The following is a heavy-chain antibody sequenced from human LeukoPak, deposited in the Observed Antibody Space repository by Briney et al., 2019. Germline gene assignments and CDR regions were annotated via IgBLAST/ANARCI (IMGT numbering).Heavy chain of an antibody. D-gene: IGHD6-13*01. CDR2: IIPIFGTA. Sequence: SVKVSCKASGGTFSSYAISWVRQAPGQGLEWMGGIIPIFGTANYAQRFQGRVTITADESTSTAYMELSSLRSEDTAVYYCAREMGQQLEIGAFDIWGQGTMVTVSS. V-gene: IGHV1-69*13. CDR1: GGTFSSYA. CDR3: AREMGQQLEIGAFDI. J-gene: IGHJ3*02.